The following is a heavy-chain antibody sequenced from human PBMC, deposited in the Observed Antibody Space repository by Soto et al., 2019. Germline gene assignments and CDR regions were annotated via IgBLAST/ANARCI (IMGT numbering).Heavy chain of an antibody. CDR1: GFTFSSYA. CDR2: ISYDGSNK. Sequence: QVQLVESGGGVVQPGRSLRLSCAASGFTFSSYAMHWVRQAPGKGLEWVAVISYDGSNKYYADSVKGRFTISRDNSKNTLYLQMNSLRAEDTAVYYCARFHEKWFGDAHGMDVWGQGTTVTVSS. CDR3: ARFHEKWFGDAHGMDV. D-gene: IGHD3-10*01. V-gene: IGHV3-30-3*01. J-gene: IGHJ6*02.